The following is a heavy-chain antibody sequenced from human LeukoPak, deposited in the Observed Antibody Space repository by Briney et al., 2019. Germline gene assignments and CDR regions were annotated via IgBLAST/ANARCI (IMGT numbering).Heavy chain of an antibody. J-gene: IGHJ4*02. CDR2: IIPILGIA. CDR1: EGTFSSYA. V-gene: IGHV1-69*04. Sequence: SVKVSCKASEGTFSSYAISWVRQAPGQGLEWMGRIIPILGIANYAQKFQGRVTITADKSTSTAYMELSSLRSEDTAVYYCAREIYGYYDILTGHHYFDYWGQGTLVTVSS. CDR3: AREIYGYYDILTGHHYFDY. D-gene: IGHD3-9*01.